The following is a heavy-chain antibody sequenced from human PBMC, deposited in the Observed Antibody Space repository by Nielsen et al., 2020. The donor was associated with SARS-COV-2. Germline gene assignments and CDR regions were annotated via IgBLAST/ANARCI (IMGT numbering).Heavy chain of an antibody. J-gene: IGHJ4*02. D-gene: IGHD3-9*01. V-gene: IGHV3-23*01. CDR1: GFTFRSHA. CDR2: LSGRGESK. Sequence: GGSLRLSCAASGFTFRSHAMTWVRQAPGKGLEWVPALSGRGESKYYAESVKGRFTISRDNSKNTLYLQMNSRRAEDTAVYYCARDRTGYFDWLHAIDYWGQGTLVTVSS. CDR3: ARDRTGYFDWLHAIDY.